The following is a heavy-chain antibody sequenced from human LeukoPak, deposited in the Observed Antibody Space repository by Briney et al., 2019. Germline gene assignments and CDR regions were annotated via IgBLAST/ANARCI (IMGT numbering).Heavy chain of an antibody. V-gene: IGHV1-3*01. CDR1: GYTFTSYA. J-gene: IGHJ4*02. CDR3: ARDGPYDGSGSYYSFDY. CDR2: INAGNGNT. D-gene: IGHD3-10*01. Sequence: GASVKVSCKASGYTFTSYAMHWVRQAPGQRLEWVGWINAGNGNTKYSQKFQGRVTITRDTSASTAYMELSSLRSEDTAVYYCARDGPYDGSGSYYSFDYWGQGTLVTVSS.